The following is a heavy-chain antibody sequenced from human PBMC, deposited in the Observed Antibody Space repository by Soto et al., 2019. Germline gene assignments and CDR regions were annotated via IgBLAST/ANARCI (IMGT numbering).Heavy chain of an antibody. CDR3: ARGPGYSSTQPLDY. V-gene: IGHV1-3*01. Sequence: ASVKVSCKASGYTFTSYAMHWVRQAPGQGLEWMGWINAGNGNTKYSQKFQGRVTITRDTSASTAYMELSSLRSEDTAVYYCARGPGYSSTQPLDYWGQGTLVTVSS. CDR1: GYTFTSYA. D-gene: IGHD6-13*01. J-gene: IGHJ4*02. CDR2: INAGNGNT.